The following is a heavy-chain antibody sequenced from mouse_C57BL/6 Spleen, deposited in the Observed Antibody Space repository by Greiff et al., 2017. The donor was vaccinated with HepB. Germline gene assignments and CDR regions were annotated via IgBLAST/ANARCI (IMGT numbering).Heavy chain of an antibody. CDR3: GRGGCSYGYLEV. CDR1: GYAFSSYW. Sequence: VQLQQSGAELVKPGASVKISCKASGYAFSSYWMNWVKQRPGKGLEWIGQIYPGDGDTNYNGKFKGKATLTADKSSSTAYMQLSSLTSEDSAVYFLGRGGCSYGYLEVWGTGTTVTVSS. J-gene: IGHJ1*03. CDR2: IYPGDGDT. D-gene: IGHD6-1*01. V-gene: IGHV1-80*01.